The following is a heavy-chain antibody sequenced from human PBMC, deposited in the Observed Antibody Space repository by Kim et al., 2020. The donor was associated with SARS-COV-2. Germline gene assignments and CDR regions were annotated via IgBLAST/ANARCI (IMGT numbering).Heavy chain of an antibody. CDR2: T. D-gene: IGHD4-17*01. J-gene: IGHJ3*02. CDR3: ARGFYGGFDI. Sequence: TTSADSVKGRFTISRDHAKNTVYLQMNGLRVEDTAVYYCARGFYGGFDIWGQGTMVTVSS. V-gene: IGHV3-74*01.